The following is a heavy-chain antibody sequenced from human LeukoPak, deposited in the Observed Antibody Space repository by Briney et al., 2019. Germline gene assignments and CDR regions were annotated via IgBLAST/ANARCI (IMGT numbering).Heavy chain of an antibody. CDR1: GGSISSGSYY. J-gene: IGHJ6*03. D-gene: IGHD2-21*02. CDR3: ARTNCGGDCRGYYYSYYMDV. V-gene: IGHV4-61*02. CDR2: IYTSGST. Sequence: PSETLSLTCTVSGGSISSGSYYWNWIRQPAGKGLEWIVRIYTSGSTNYNPSLKSQITISVDTSKKQFSLKLSSVTAADTAVYHCARTNCGGDCRGYYYSYYMDVWGKGTTVTIPS.